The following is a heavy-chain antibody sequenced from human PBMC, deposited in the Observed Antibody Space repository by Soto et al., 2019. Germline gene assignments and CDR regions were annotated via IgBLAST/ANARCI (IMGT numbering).Heavy chain of an antibody. CDR1: GYTFTRYG. V-gene: IGHV1-18*01. Sequence: QGQLVQSGPEVKKPGASVKVSCKASGYTFTRYGISWVRQAPGQGLEWMGWISGYNGDTNYAQKVQGRVTMTIDTSTSTAYIELRSLTSEDTAIYYCEKNVQLPYYNYGMGVCGQGTTVTVSS. J-gene: IGHJ6*02. D-gene: IGHD1-1*01. CDR2: ISGYNGDT. CDR3: EKNVQLPYYNYGMGV.